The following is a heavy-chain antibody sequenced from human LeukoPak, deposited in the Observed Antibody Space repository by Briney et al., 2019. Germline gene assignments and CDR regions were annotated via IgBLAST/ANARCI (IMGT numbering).Heavy chain of an antibody. D-gene: IGHD3-9*01. Sequence: PSETLSLTCTVSGGSISSYYWSWIRQPPGKGLEWIGYIYYSGSTNYNPSLKSRVTISVDTSKNQFSLKLSSVTAADTAVYYCARAGSVGDWLLYYWGQGTLVTVSS. CDR3: ARAGSVGDWLLYY. J-gene: IGHJ4*02. CDR2: IYYSGST. V-gene: IGHV4-59*08. CDR1: GGSISSYY.